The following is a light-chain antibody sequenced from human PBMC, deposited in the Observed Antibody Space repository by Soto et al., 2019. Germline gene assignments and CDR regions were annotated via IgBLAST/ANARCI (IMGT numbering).Light chain of an antibody. CDR3: AAWDDDLNGLV. J-gene: IGLJ3*02. Sequence: QSALTQPPSASGTPAQRITISCSGRTSNIGSNIVSWYHHLPGAAPKLLIYNNNQRPSGVPDRFFASKSGTSASLAISGLQPEDESHYYCAAWDDDLNGLVFGGGTQVTVL. V-gene: IGLV1-44*01. CDR2: NNN. CDR1: TSNIGSNI.